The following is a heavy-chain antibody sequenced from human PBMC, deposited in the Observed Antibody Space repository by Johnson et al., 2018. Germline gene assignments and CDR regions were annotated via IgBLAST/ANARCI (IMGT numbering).Heavy chain of an antibody. V-gene: IGHV3-23*04. CDR3: ARDGKHIVVVTSISAFDI. D-gene: IGHD2-21*02. CDR1: GFTFSSYA. J-gene: IGHJ3*02. CDR2: ISGSGGST. Sequence: VQLVQSGGGLVQPGGSLRLSCAASGFTFSSYAMSWVRKAPGKGLEWVSAISGSGGSTYYADSVKGRFTISRDNAKNTLYLQMNSLRAEDTAVYYCARDGKHIVVVTSISAFDIWGQGTMVTVSS.